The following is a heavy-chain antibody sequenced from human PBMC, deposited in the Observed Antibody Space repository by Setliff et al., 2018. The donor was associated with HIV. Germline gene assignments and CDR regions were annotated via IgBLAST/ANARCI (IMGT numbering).Heavy chain of an antibody. CDR2: MNPNSGNT. Sequence: ASVKVSCKASGGTFRRHEISWVRQAPGQGLEWMGWMNPNSGNTGYAQKFQGRVTMTRNTSISTAYMELSSLRSEDTAVYYCARASQGGGYNYWGQGTLVTVSS. D-gene: IGHD5-12*01. V-gene: IGHV1-8*01. J-gene: IGHJ4*02. CDR3: ARASQGGGYNY. CDR1: GGTFRRHE.